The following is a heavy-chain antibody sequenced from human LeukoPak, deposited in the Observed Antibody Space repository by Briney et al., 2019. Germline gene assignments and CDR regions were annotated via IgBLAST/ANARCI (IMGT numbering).Heavy chain of an antibody. CDR3: ASSIEMATITFDY. D-gene: IGHD5-24*01. CDR2: IIPIFGTA. V-gene: IGHV1-69*05. Sequence: SVKVSCKASGGTFSSYAISWVRQATGQGLEWMGGIIPIFGTANYAQKFQGRVTITTDESTSTAYMELSSLRSEDTAVYYCASSIEMATITFDYWGQGTLVTVSS. CDR1: GGTFSSYA. J-gene: IGHJ4*02.